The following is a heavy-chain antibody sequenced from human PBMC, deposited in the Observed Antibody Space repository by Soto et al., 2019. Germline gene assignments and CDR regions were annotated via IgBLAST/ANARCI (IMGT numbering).Heavy chain of an antibody. CDR3: AMTTGIYYYYYGMDV. J-gene: IGHJ6*02. Sequence: PGGSLRLSCAASGFTVSSNYMSWVRQAPGKGLEWVSVIYSGGSTYYADSVKGRFTISRDNSKNTLYLQMNSLRAEDTAVYYCAMTTGIYYYYYGMDVWGQGTTVTVSS. V-gene: IGHV3-53*01. CDR2: IYSGGST. D-gene: IGHD4-17*01. CDR1: GFTVSSNY.